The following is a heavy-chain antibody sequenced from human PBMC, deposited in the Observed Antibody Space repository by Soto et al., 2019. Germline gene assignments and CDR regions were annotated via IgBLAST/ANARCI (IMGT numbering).Heavy chain of an antibody. V-gene: IGHV4-31*03. J-gene: IGHJ4*02. Sequence: SETLSLTCTVSGGSISSGGYYWSWIRQHPGKGLEWIGYIYYSGSTYYNPSLKSRVTISVDTSKNQFSLKLSSVTAADTAVYYCARGAGDYYYDSSGYYRFDYWGQGXLVTVYS. CDR2: IYYSGST. CDR1: GGSISSGGYY. D-gene: IGHD3-22*01. CDR3: ARGAGDYYYDSSGYYRFDY.